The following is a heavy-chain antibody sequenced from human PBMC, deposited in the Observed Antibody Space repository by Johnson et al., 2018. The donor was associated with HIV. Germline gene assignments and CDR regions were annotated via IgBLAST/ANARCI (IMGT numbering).Heavy chain of an antibody. Sequence: VQLVESGGGLVQPGGSLRLSCAASGFTFSNAWMSWVRQAPGKGLEWVGRIKSKTDGGSTGYADSVKGRFTISRDNAKNSLYLQMNSLRPDDTAVYFCAKEQPYYYDNRHAFDIWGQGTMVTVSS. V-gene: IGHV3-15*01. D-gene: IGHD3-22*01. J-gene: IGHJ3*02. CDR1: GFTFSNAW. CDR2: IKSKTDGGST. CDR3: AKEQPYYYDNRHAFDI.